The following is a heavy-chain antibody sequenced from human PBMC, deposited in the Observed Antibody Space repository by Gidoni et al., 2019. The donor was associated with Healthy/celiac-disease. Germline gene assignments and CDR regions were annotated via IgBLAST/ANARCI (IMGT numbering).Heavy chain of an antibody. CDR3: AKDMEYYYGSGSIKRASDY. Sequence: QVQLVASGGGVVHPGRSLRLSCADSGFTFSTYGMPWVRQAPGKGLAWVAVISYDGSNKYYADSVKGRFTISRDNSKNTLYLQMNSLRAEDTAVYYCAKDMEYYYGSGSIKRASDYWGQGTLVTVSS. CDR2: ISYDGSNK. J-gene: IGHJ4*02. V-gene: IGHV3-30*18. D-gene: IGHD3-10*01. CDR1: GFTFSTYG.